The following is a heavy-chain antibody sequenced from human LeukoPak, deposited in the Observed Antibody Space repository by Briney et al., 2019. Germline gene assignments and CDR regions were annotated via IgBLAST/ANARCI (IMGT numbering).Heavy chain of an antibody. CDR1: GFTFSNYW. J-gene: IGHJ4*02. D-gene: IGHD3-16*01. CDR3: ARRGSWGEPRPFDY. CDR2: VKQDGSER. V-gene: IGHV3-7*01. Sequence: GGSLRLSCAASGFTFSNYWMSWVRQAPGKGLEWVANVKQDGSERYYVDSVKGRFTISRDNAKNSVYLQMNSLRVEDTAVYYCARRGSWGEPRPFDYWGQGSLVTVSS.